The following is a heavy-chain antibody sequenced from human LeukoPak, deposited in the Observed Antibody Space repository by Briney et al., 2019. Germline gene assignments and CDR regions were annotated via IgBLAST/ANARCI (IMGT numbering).Heavy chain of an antibody. Sequence: GRSLRLSCAVSGFTSSSYWMSWVRQAPGQGLEWVDKIKQDGSEKYYVDSVKGRFTISRDNAKNSLYLQTNSLRAEDTAVYYCARDGIAVAGDYFDYWGQGTLVTVSS. J-gene: IGHJ4*02. D-gene: IGHD6-19*01. CDR3: ARDGIAVAGDYFDY. CDR2: IKQDGSEK. V-gene: IGHV3-7*01. CDR1: GFTSSSYW.